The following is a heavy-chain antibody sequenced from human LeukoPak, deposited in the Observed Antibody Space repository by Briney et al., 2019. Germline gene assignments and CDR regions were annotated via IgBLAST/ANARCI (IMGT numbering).Heavy chain of an antibody. Sequence: SETLFLTGTVSGGSISSYYWSWIRQPPGKGLEWIGYIYYSGSTNYNPSLKSRVTISVDTSKNQFSLKLSSVTAADTAVYYCARGRGPYDSSGYYYAEFDYWGQGTLVTVSS. D-gene: IGHD3-22*01. V-gene: IGHV4-59*01. J-gene: IGHJ4*02. CDR2: IYYSGST. CDR3: ARGRGPYDSSGYYYAEFDY. CDR1: GGSISSYY.